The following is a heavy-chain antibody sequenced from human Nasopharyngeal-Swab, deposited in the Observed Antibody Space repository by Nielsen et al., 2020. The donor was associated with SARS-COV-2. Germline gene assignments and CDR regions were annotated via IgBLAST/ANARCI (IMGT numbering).Heavy chain of an antibody. J-gene: IGHJ4*02. CDR3: AKERERGKGRGREEGED. CDR2: ISGSGGST. D-gene: IGHD7-27*01. Sequence: VRQAPGKGLEWVSAISGSGGSTYYADSVKGRFTISRDNSKNTLYLQMNSLRAEDTAGEEWAKERERGKGRGREEGEDWDQG. V-gene: IGHV3-23*01.